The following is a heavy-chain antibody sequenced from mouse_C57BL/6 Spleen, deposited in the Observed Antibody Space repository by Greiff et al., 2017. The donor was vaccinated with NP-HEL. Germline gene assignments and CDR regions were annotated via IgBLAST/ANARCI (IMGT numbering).Heavy chain of an antibody. V-gene: IGHV1-82*01. CDR3: ASWDSYAMDY. D-gene: IGHD4-1*01. J-gene: IGHJ4*01. CDR2: IYPGDGDT. CDR1: GYAFSSSW. Sequence: QVQLKESGPELVKPGASVKISCKASGYAFSSSWMNWVKQRPGKGLEWIGRIYPGDGDTNYNGKFKGKATLTADKSSSTAYMQLSSLTSEDSAVYFCASWDSYAMDYWGQGTSVTVSS.